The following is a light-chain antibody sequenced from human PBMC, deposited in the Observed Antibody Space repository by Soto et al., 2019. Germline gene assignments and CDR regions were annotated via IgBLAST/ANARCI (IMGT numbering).Light chain of an antibody. CDR3: QQYGSTPPIT. CDR2: GAS. J-gene: IGKJ5*01. CDR1: KSVSSSY. Sequence: EIVLTQSPGTLSLSPGERATLSCRASKSVSSSYLAWYQQKPGQAPRLLIYGASSRATGIPDRFSGSGSGTDFTLTISRLEPEDFAVYYCQQYGSTPPITFGRGTRLEIK. V-gene: IGKV3-20*01.